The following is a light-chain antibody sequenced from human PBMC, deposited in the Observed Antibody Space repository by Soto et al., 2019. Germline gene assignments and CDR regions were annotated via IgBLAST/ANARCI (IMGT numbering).Light chain of an antibody. CDR3: QSYDSSLSGRYV. Sequence: QSVLTQPPSVSGAPGQRVTISCTGSSSNIGAGYDVHWYQQLPGTAPKLPIYVNSNRPSGVPDRFSGSKSGTSASLAITGLQAEDEADYYCQSYDSSLSGRYVFGTGTKLTVL. J-gene: IGLJ1*01. CDR2: VNS. CDR1: SSNIGAGYD. V-gene: IGLV1-40*01.